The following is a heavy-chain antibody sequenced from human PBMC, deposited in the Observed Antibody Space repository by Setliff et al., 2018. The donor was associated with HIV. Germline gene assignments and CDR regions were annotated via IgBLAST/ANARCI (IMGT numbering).Heavy chain of an antibody. D-gene: IGHD5-18*01. Sequence: GGSLRLSCAAARFSFSSYAMSWVRQAPGKGLEWVSVISGSGGSTYYADSVKGRFTISRDNSKNALYLQMNSLRAEDTAVYYCAKCGYSYGQDEDYFDYWGQGTLVTVSS. CDR1: RFSFSSYA. V-gene: IGHV3-23*01. CDR3: AKCGYSYGQDEDYFDY. CDR2: ISGSGGST. J-gene: IGHJ4*02.